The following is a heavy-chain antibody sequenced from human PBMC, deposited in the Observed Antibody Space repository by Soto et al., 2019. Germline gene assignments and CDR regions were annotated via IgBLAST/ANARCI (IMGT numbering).Heavy chain of an antibody. V-gene: IGHV6-1*01. J-gene: IGHJ6*02. CDR2: TYYRSKWYN. CDR3: ARGSPYSSIAARLGADYGMDV. D-gene: IGHD6-6*01. Sequence: PSQTLSLTCAISGDSVSSNSAAWNWIRQSPSRGLEWLGRTYYRSKWYNDYAVSVKSRITINPDTSKNQFSLQLNSVTPEDTAVYYCARGSPYSSIAARLGADYGMDVWGQGTTVTVSS. CDR1: GDSVSSNSAA.